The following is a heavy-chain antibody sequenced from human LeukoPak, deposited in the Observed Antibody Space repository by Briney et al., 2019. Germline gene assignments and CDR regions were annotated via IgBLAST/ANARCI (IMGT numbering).Heavy chain of an antibody. V-gene: IGHV1-3*03. Sequence: GASVKVSCKASGYTFTKYAIHWVRQAPGHRLEWMGWITADDGDTKYSEDLQGRVTITSDTSANTVYMELSSLTSEDMAVYYCAKEGLIVGAPRNYFDYWGQGTLVTVSS. J-gene: IGHJ4*02. CDR3: AKEGLIVGAPRNYFDY. D-gene: IGHD1-26*01. CDR2: ITADDGDT. CDR1: GYTFTKYA.